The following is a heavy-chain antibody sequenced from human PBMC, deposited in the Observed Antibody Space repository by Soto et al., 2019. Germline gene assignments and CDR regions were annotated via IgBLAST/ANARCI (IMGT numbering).Heavy chain of an antibody. Sequence: ASVKVSCKASGYTFTGYYMHWVRQAPGQGLEGMGWINPNSGGTNYAQKFQGWVTMTTHTSISTAYMELSRLRSDDTAVYYCARDSSYYYDSSGGTEARAFDIWGQGTMVTVSS. D-gene: IGHD3-22*01. CDR1: GYTFTGYY. CDR2: INPNSGGT. CDR3: ARDSSYYYDSSGGTEARAFDI. V-gene: IGHV1-2*04. J-gene: IGHJ3*02.